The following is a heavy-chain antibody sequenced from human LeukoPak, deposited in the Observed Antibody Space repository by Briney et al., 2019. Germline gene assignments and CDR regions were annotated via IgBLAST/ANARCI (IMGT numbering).Heavy chain of an antibody. CDR3: AKARASTIFGVVTPFGY. CDR1: GFTFSSYA. J-gene: IGHJ4*02. Sequence: GGSLRLSCAASGFTFSSYAMSWVRQAPGKGLEWVSAISGSGGSTYYADSVKGRFTISRDNSKNTLYLQMNSLRAEDTAVYYCAKARASTIFGVVTPFGYWGQGTLVTVSS. D-gene: IGHD3-3*01. V-gene: IGHV3-23*01. CDR2: ISGSGGST.